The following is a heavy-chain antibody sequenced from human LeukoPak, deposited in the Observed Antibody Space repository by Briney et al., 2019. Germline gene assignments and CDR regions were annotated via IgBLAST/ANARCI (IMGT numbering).Heavy chain of an antibody. CDR1: GGSISSGSYY. D-gene: IGHD6-13*01. CDR2: IYTSGST. CDR3: AREGIAAAHDAFDI. Sequence: SETLSLTCTVSGGSISSGSYYWRWIRQPAGKGLEWIGRIYTSGSTNYNPSLKSRVTISVDTSKNQFSLKLSSVTAADTAVYYCAREGIAAAHDAFDIWGQGTMVTVSS. V-gene: IGHV4-61*02. J-gene: IGHJ3*02.